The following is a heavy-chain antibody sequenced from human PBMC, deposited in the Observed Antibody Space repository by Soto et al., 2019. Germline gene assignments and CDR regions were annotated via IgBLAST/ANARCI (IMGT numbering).Heavy chain of an antibody. D-gene: IGHD1-26*01. Sequence: PGESLKISCQGSGYRFTNYWIGWVRQMPGKGLEWMGIIYPGDSDTRYSPSFQGQVTISADKSISTAYLQWSSLKASDTAMYYCARPWVSGSHHDAFDIWGQGTMVTVSS. J-gene: IGHJ3*02. CDR1: GYRFTNYW. CDR3: ARPWVSGSHHDAFDI. CDR2: IYPGDSDT. V-gene: IGHV5-51*01.